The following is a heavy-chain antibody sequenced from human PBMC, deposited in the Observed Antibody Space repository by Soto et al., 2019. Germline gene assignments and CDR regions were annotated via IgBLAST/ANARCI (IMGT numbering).Heavy chain of an antibody. CDR3: ARWMTERSNGSPMDY. V-gene: IGHV1-69*01. CDR2: ILPIFGTA. CDR1: GGTFSSYA. J-gene: IGHJ4*02. D-gene: IGHD1-26*01. Sequence: SVKVSCKASGGTFSSYAISWVHQAPGQGLEWMGGILPIFGTANYAQKFEGRVTSTADESTGTAYMELSRLRTEDTAVYYCARWMTERSNGSPMDYWGQGTLVTVSS.